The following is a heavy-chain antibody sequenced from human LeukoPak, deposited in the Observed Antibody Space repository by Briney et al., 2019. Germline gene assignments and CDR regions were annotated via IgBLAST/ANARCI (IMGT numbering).Heavy chain of an antibody. V-gene: IGHV1-2*02. CDR2: INPNSGGT. J-gene: IGHJ5*02. CDR1: GYTFTGYY. Sequence: VASVKVSCKASGYTFTGYYMHWVRQAPGQGLEWMGWINPNSGGTNYAQEFQGRVTMTRDTSISTAYMELSRLRSDDTAVYYCARDRDWFDPWGQGTLVTVSS. CDR3: ARDRDWFDP.